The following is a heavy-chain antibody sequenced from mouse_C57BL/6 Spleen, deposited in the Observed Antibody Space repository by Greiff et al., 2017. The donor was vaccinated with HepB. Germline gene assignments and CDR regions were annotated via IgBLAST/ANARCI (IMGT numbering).Heavy chain of an antibody. Sequence: EVQLQQSGAELVRPGASVKLSCTASGFNIKDDYMHWVKQRPEQGLEWIGWIDPENGDTEYASKFQGKATITADTSSNTAYLQLSSLTSGDTAVYYCTTGGFYGYWGQGTTLTVSS. V-gene: IGHV14-4*01. CDR3: TTGGFYGY. D-gene: IGHD2-3*01. J-gene: IGHJ2*01. CDR1: GFNIKDDY. CDR2: IDPENGDT.